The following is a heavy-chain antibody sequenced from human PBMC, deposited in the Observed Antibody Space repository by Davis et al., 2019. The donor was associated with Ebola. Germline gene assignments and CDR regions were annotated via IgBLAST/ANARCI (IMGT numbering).Heavy chain of an antibody. Sequence: GESLKISCAASGFTFSSYDMHWVRQATGKGLEWVSAIGTAGDTYYPGSVKGRFTISRENAKNSLYLQMNSLRAGDTAVDYWARGGGFGELFSILGMDVWGKGTTVTVSS. V-gene: IGHV3-13*01. CDR3: ARGGGFGELFSILGMDV. D-gene: IGHD3-10*01. CDR2: IGTAGDT. J-gene: IGHJ6*04. CDR1: GFTFSSYD.